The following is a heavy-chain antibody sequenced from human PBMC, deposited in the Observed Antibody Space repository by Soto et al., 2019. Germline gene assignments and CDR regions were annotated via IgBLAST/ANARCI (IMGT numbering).Heavy chain of an antibody. D-gene: IGHD1-26*01. CDR2: IGPESGAT. Sequence: SVKVSCKASGYTFTGHYIHWVRQAPEQGPEWMGEIGPESGATRYAQRFQGRVTMTRDMSITTVYMELNNLSPDDTAVYYCGRGRSGQIVVFYWGQGAPVSVSS. V-gene: IGHV1-2*02. CDR3: GRGRSGQIVVFY. CDR1: GYTFTGHY. J-gene: IGHJ4*02.